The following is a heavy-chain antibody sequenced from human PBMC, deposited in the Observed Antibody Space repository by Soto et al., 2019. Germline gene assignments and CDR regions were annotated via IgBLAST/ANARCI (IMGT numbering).Heavy chain of an antibody. D-gene: IGHD3-9*01. CDR2: ISAYNGNT. Sequence: AALKVSCKASGYTFTIYGISWVRQAPGQGLEWMGWISAYNGNTNYAQKLQGRVTMTTDTSTSTAYMELRSLGSDDTAVYYCARIGLRYFYWLPSEVFDIWGQGTMVTVSS. CDR1: GYTFTIYG. V-gene: IGHV1-18*01. CDR3: ARIGLRYFYWLPSEVFDI. J-gene: IGHJ3*02.